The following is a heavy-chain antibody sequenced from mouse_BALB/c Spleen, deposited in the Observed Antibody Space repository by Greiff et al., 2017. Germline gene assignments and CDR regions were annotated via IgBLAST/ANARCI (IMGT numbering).Heavy chain of an antibody. Sequence: VQGVESGAELARPGASVKLSCKASGYTFTSYWMQWVKQRPGQGLEWIGAIYPGDGDTRYTQKFKGKATLTADKSSSTAYMQLSSLASEDSAVYYCARDYGNPFDYWGQGTTLTVSS. V-gene: IGHV1-87*01. D-gene: IGHD2-1*01. CDR3: ARDYGNPFDY. CDR1: GYTFTSYW. J-gene: IGHJ2*01. CDR2: IYPGDGDT.